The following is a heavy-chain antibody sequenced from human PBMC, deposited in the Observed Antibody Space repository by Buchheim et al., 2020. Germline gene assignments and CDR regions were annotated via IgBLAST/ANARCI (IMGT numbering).Heavy chain of an antibody. CDR1: GFTFSDFA. CDR2: FSFSGDKT. Sequence: EVQLLESGGGLVQPGGSLRLSCVASGFTFSDFAMSWVRQAPGKGLEWVSAFSFSGDKTYYADSVKGRFTISRDNPKNTLYLQMTSLRADDTAVYYCAKPGHCTTSSCYTFDSWGQGT. V-gene: IGHV3-23*01. D-gene: IGHD2-2*02. CDR3: AKPGHCTTSSCYTFDS. J-gene: IGHJ4*02.